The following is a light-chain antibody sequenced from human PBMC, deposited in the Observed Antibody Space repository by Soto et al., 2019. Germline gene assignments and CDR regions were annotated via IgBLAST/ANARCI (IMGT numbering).Light chain of an antibody. V-gene: IGKV1-5*01. J-gene: IGKJ4*01. CDR3: QQYNSYPLT. CDR2: DAS. CDR1: QRFNRW. Sequence: DIQMTQSPSTLYASVGDRVTITCRASQRFNRWLAWYQQKPGKAPNLLIYDASRLQSGVPSRFSGSGTGTEFTLTISSLQTDDFATYYCQQYNSYPLTFGGGTKVEIK.